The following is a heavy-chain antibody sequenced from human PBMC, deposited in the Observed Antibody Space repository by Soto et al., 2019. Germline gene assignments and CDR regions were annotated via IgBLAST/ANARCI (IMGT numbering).Heavy chain of an antibody. CDR1: GFTFSNYD. Sequence: HPDLSLRLSCAPSGFTFSNYDICWARQATGKCLEWVSDIGTAADTYYPGSVTGRFIISREDAKNSLYLQMNSLRAGDTAVYYCVRSRGGEYFGEQLSWGQGT. V-gene: IGHV3-13*04. J-gene: IGHJ4*02. CDR3: VRSRGGEYFGEQLS. D-gene: IGHD3-10*01. CDR2: IGTAADT.